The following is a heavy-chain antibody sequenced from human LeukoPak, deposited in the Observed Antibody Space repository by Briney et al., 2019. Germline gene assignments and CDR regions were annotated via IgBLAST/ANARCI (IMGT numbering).Heavy chain of an antibody. V-gene: IGHV3-11*05. J-gene: IGHJ4*02. D-gene: IGHD2-21*02. CDR3: ARDSVGTDY. CDR2: ISSSSSYT. CDR1: GFTFSDYY. Sequence: GGPLRLSCAASGFTFSDYYMSWIRQAPGKGLEWVSYISSSSSYTNYADSVKRRFTLSRHNAKNSLYLQMNSLRAEDTAVYYCARDSVGTDYWGQGTLVTVSS.